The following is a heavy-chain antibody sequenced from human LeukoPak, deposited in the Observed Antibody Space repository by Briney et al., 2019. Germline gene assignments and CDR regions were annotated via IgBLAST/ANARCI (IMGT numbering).Heavy chain of an antibody. V-gene: IGHV4-34*01. CDR1: GGSFSGYY. CDR3: ARAQKKYYYDSSGYYSRDYFDY. J-gene: IGHJ4*02. D-gene: IGHD3-22*01. CDR2: INHSGST. Sequence: PSETLSLTCAVYGGSFSGYYWSWIRQPPGKGVEWIGEINHSGSTNYNPSLKSRVTISVDTSKNQFSLKLSSVTAADTAVYYCARAQKKYYYDSSGYYSRDYFDYWGQGTLVTVSS.